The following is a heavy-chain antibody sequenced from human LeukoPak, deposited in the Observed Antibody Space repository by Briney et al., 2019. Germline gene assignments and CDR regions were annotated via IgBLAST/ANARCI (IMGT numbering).Heavy chain of an antibody. D-gene: IGHD3-10*01. Sequence: PGGSLRLSCAASGFTFSNYWVHWVRQAPGKGLVWVSRINRDGSTTKYADSVEGRFTVSRDNAKNTLNLQINSLRAEDTAVYYCARDKKSGESSEIDYWGQGTLVTVSS. J-gene: IGHJ4*02. CDR1: GFTFSNYW. V-gene: IGHV3-74*03. CDR3: ARDKKSGESSEIDY. CDR2: INRDGSTT.